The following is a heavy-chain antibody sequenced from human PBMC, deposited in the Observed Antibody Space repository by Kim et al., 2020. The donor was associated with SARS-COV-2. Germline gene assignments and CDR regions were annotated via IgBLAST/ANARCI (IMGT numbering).Heavy chain of an antibody. V-gene: IGHV4-59*01. D-gene: IGHD6-19*01. CDR2: IYYSGST. J-gene: IGHJ6*03. CDR3: ARVPDSGSNSGWYGWEPDYYYMDV. Sequence: SETLSLTCTVSGGSISSYYWSWIRQPPGKGLEWIGYIYYSGSTNYNPSLKSRVTISVDTSKNQFSLKLSSVTAADTAVYYCARVPDSGSNSGWYGWEPDYYYMDVWGKGTTVTVSS. CDR1: GGSISSYY.